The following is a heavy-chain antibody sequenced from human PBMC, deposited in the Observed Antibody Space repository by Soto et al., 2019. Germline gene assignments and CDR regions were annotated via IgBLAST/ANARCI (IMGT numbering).Heavy chain of an antibody. V-gene: IGHV1-69*01. J-gene: IGHJ1*01. D-gene: IGHD1-20*01. CDR2: IIPLLGIT. CDR1: GGTFSGYA. CDR3: ARDPRSITGTTSSEDFQH. Sequence: QAPLMQSGAEVKKPGSSVKVSCKASGGTFSGYAINWVRQAPGQGLEWMGGIIPLLGITDYRQKFQGRITIAADESTGTAYLDLRGLRSEDTAVYYCARDPRSITGTTSSEDFQHWGQGTLVSVSS.